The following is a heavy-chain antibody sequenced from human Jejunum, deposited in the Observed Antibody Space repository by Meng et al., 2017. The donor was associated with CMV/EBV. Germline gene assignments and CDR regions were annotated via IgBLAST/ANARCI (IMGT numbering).Heavy chain of an antibody. Sequence: SLILSCVASGFAFRTYPMTWVRQAPGKGLEWVSLIYSGDGGTYYADSVKGRFTISRDDSKNTLYLQMNNLRAEDTAVYYCAKTWDFWGQGTLVTVSS. CDR3: AKTWDF. CDR1: GFAFRTYP. CDR2: IYSGDGGT. J-gene: IGHJ4*02. V-gene: IGHV3-23*03.